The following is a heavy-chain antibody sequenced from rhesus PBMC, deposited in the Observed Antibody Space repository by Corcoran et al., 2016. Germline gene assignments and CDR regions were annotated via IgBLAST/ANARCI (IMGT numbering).Heavy chain of an antibody. CDR1: GYSISSGVG. CDR2: IGGSSGST. CDR3: ARDISTRGYFDY. Sequence: QVQLQESGPGLVKRSETLSLTCAVSGYSISSGVGWSWFRQPPGKGLEWIGYIGGSSGSTNYNPSLKSRVTISRDTSKYQFSLKLSSVTAADTAVYYCARDISTRGYFDYWGQGVLVTVSS. D-gene: IGHD5-42*01. J-gene: IGHJ4*01. V-gene: IGHV4-127*01.